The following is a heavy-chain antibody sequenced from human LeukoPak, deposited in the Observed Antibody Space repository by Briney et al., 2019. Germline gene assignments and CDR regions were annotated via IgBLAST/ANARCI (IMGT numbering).Heavy chain of an antibody. CDR2: ISSSSSYI. J-gene: IGHJ5*02. D-gene: IGHD2-15*01. CDR1: GFTFSSYS. V-gene: IGHV3-21*01. Sequence: PGGSLRLSCAASGFTFSSYSMNWVRQAPGKGLEWVSSISSSSSYIYYADSVKGRFTISRDNAKNSLYLQMNSLRDEDTAVYYCARDLLGYCSGGSCYDDNWFDPWGQGTLVTVSS. CDR3: ARDLLGYCSGGSCYDDNWFDP.